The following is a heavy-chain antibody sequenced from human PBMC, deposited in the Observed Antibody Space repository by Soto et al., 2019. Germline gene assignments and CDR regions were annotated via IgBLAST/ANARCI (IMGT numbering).Heavy chain of an antibody. D-gene: IGHD2-2*01. Sequence: QVQLQQWGAGLLKPSETLALTCAVYGGSLSCYYWSWIRQPPGKGLEWIGEINHSGSTNYNPSLKSRVTITLDTSKNQFSLKMSSITAADTAVYYCARGVYCSSTRCYWGMDVWGQGTTVTVSS. V-gene: IGHV4-34*01. CDR1: GGSLSCYY. CDR2: INHSGST. J-gene: IGHJ6*02. CDR3: ARGVYCSSTRCYWGMDV.